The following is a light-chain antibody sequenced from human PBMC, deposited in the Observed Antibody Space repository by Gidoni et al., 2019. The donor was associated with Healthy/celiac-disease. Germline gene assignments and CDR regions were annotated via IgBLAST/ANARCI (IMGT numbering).Light chain of an antibody. CDR3: QHSYSTPWT. J-gene: IGKJ1*01. V-gene: IGKV1-39*01. Sequence: DIQMTQSPSSLSASVGDSVTITCRASQSISSYLNWYQQKPGKAPKLLIYAASSLQSGVPSRFSGSGSGTDFTLTISSLQPEDFATYYCQHSYSTPWTFGQXTKVEIK. CDR2: AAS. CDR1: QSISSY.